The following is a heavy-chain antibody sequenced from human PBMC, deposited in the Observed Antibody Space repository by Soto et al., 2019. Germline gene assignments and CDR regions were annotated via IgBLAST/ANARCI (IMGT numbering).Heavy chain of an antibody. CDR3: ATQGFGVLHGLVDV. CDR1: GGSISSISNHY. V-gene: IGHV4-59*08. CDR2: ISYGGYT. D-gene: IGHD3-10*01. J-gene: IGHJ6*02. Sequence: QVQLQESGPGLVKPSETLSLTCTVSGGSISSISNHYCSWIRQPPGKGLEWIGYISYGGYTSYNPSLKRRVIISVDTSKNQVSLNLASVTAADTAVYYCATQGFGVLHGLVDVWGQGTTVTVSS.